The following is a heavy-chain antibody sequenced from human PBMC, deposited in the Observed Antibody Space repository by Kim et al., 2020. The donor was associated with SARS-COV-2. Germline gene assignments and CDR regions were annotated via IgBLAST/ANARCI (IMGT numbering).Heavy chain of an antibody. Sequence: SRKTRVTISVDTSKNQFSLKLNSVTAADTAVYYCARGGQYCSSTSCYVFDPWGQGTLVTVSS. J-gene: IGHJ5*02. V-gene: IGHV4-59*09. CDR3: ARGGQYCSSTSCYVFDP. D-gene: IGHD2-2*01.